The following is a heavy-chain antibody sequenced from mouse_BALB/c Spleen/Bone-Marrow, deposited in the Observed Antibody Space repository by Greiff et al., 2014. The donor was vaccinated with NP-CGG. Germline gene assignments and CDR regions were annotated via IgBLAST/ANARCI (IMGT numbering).Heavy chain of an antibody. CDR2: INPSTGYT. Sequence: QVQLQQSGAELAKPGASVKMSCKASGYTFTDYWMHWVKQRPGQGLEWLGYINPSTGYTEYNQKFKDKSTLTADKSSSTAYMQLNSLTSEDSAVYYCARCYDGYYLPLDYWGQGTTLTVSS. CDR3: ARCYDGYYLPLDY. D-gene: IGHD2-3*01. V-gene: IGHV1-7*01. J-gene: IGHJ2*01. CDR1: GYTFTDYW.